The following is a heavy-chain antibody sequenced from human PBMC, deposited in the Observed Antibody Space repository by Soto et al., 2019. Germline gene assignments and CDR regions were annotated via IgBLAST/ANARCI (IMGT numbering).Heavy chain of an antibody. CDR3: ARHPSDFWFDP. V-gene: IGHV4-59*08. J-gene: IGHJ5*02. Sequence: SETLSLTCTVSGGSISNYYWSWIRQSPGKGLEWIGYIYYSGSTNYNPSLKSRVTVSVDTSKNQFSLKLSSVTAADTAVYYCARHPSDFWFDPWGQGTLVTVSS. D-gene: IGHD2-21*02. CDR2: IYYSGST. CDR1: GGSISNYY.